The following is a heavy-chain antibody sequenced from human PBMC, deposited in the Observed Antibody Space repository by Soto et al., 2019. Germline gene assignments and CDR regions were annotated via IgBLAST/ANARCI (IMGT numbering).Heavy chain of an antibody. CDR3: ARIGSGFDY. V-gene: IGHV4-39*01. CDR1: GDSITSNSYF. D-gene: IGHD2-15*01. Sequence: SETLSRTCTVSGDSITSNSYFWAWIRQPPGKGLEWIGSIYYSGSTYYNPSLKSRVTISVDTSKNQFSLKLSSVTAADTAVYYCARIGSGFDYWGQGTLVTVSS. CDR2: IYYSGST. J-gene: IGHJ4*02.